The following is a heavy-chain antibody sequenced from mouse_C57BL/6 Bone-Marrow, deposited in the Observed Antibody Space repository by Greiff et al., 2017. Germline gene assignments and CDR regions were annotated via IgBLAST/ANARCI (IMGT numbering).Heavy chain of an antibody. CDR1: GFTFSDYY. V-gene: IGHV5-16*01. D-gene: IGHD2-3*01. Sequence: EVKLVESEGGLVQPGSSMKLSCTASGFTFSDYYMAWVRQVPEKGLEWVANINYDGSSTYYLDSLKSRFIISRDNAKNILYLQMSSLKSEDTATYYCAREGGYYRFDYWGQGTTLTVSS. J-gene: IGHJ2*01. CDR2: INYDGSST. CDR3: AREGGYYRFDY.